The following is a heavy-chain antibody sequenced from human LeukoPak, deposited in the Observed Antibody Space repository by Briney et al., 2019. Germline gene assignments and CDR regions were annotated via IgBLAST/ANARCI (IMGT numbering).Heavy chain of an antibody. D-gene: IGHD6-25*01. J-gene: IGHJ4*02. CDR3: ARVPGVAAQGFDY. CDR1: GGSISSSHW. V-gene: IGHV4-4*02. Sequence: SETLSLTCAVSGGSISSSHWWSWVRQPPGKGLEWIGEIYHSGSTNYNPPLKSRVTISVDKSKNQFSLKLSSVTAADTAVYYCARVPGVAAQGFDYWGQGTLVTVSS. CDR2: IYHSGST.